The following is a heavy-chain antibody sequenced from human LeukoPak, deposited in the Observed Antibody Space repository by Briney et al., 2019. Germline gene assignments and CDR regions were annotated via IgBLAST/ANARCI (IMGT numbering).Heavy chain of an antibody. D-gene: IGHD3-10*01. CDR2: ISGSGGST. V-gene: IGHV3-23*01. J-gene: IGHJ3*02. CDR1: GFTFSSYA. Sequence: PGGSLRLSCAASGFTFSSYAMSWVRQAPGKGLEWVSAISGSGGSTYYADSVQGRFTISRDNSKNTLYLQMNSLRAEDTAVYYCAALDGSGLTYDAFDIWGQGTMATVSS. CDR3: AALDGSGLTYDAFDI.